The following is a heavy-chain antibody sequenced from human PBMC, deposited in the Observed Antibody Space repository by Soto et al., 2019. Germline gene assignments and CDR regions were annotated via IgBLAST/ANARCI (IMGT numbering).Heavy chain of an antibody. CDR2: IYYSGST. D-gene: IGHD2-21*01. CDR1: GGSISSSSYY. CDR3: ARRAGCSPGHTDYYGMDF. J-gene: IGHJ6*02. V-gene: IGHV4-39*01. Sequence: SATLSLTCTVSGGSISSSSYYWGWIRQPPGKGLEWIGSIYYSGSTYYNPSLKSRVTISVDTSKNQFSLKLSSVTAADTAVYYCARRAGCSPGHTDYYGMDFWGQGTTV.